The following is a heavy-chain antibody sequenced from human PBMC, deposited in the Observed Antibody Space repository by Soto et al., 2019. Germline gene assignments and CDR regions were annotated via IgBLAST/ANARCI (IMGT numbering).Heavy chain of an antibody. CDR1: GGSISSYY. J-gene: IGHJ6*02. CDR3: ARDGEKRRYCYGMDV. Sequence: QVQLQESGPGLVKPSETLSLTCTVSGGSISSYYWSWIRQPAGKGLEWIGRIYTSGSTNYNPSLKSRVTMAVDTSKHQFSLKLSSVTAADTAVYYCARDGEKRRYCYGMDVWGQGTTVTVSS. CDR2: IYTSGST. D-gene: IGHD1-1*01. V-gene: IGHV4-4*07.